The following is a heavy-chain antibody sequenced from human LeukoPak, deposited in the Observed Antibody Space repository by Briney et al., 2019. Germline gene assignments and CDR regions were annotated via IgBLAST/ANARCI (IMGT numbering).Heavy chain of an antibody. Sequence: PSETLSLTCTVSGGSISSYYWSWIRQPPGKGLEWIGYIYYSGSTNYNPSLKSRVTISVDASKNQFSLKLSSVTAADTAVYYCARGDRYTVTFDPWGQGTLVTVSS. J-gene: IGHJ5*02. CDR1: GGSISSYY. D-gene: IGHD4-17*01. CDR3: ARGDRYTVTFDP. V-gene: IGHV4-59*01. CDR2: IYYSGST.